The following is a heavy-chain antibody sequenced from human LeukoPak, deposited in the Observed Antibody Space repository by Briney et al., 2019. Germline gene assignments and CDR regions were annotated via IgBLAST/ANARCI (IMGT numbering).Heavy chain of an antibody. J-gene: IGHJ4*02. CDR2: IRYDGSNK. D-gene: IGHD6-13*01. V-gene: IGHV3-30*02. CDR3: AKDWRERHGYSSSWYPDY. CDR1: GFTFTTYW. Sequence: GGSLRLSCAASGFTFTTYWMHWVRQAPGKGLEWVAFIRYDGSNKYYADSVKGRFTISRDNSKNTLYLQMNSLRAEDTAVYYCAKDWRERHGYSSSWYPDYWGQGTLVTVSS.